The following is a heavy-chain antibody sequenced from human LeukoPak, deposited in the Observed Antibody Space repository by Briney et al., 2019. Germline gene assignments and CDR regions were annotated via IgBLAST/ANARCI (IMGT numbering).Heavy chain of an antibody. J-gene: IGHJ5*02. Sequence: GESLKISCKGSEYTFSTYWIGWVRQMPGKGLEWMGIIFPGDSDTRYSPSFQGQVTISVDKSISTAYLQWSSLKASDTAMYYCAGVGTTGTRWFDPWGQGTLVTVSS. CDR1: EYTFSTYW. CDR2: IFPGDSDT. CDR3: AGVGTTGTRWFDP. D-gene: IGHD1-1*01. V-gene: IGHV5-51*01.